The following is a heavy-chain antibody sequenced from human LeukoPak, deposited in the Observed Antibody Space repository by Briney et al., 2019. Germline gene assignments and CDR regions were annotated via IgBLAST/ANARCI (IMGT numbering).Heavy chain of an antibody. J-gene: IGHJ5*02. V-gene: IGHV1-2*02. CDR3: ARVSRTAYYYDSSGYYWFDP. CDR1: GYTFTGYY. D-gene: IGHD3-22*01. Sequence: ASVKVSCKASGYTFTGYYMHWVRQAPGQGLEWMGWINPSSGGTNYAQKFQGRVTMTRDTSISTAYMELSRLRSDNAAVYYCARVSRTAYYYDSSGYYWFDPWGQGTLVTVSS. CDR2: INPSSGGT.